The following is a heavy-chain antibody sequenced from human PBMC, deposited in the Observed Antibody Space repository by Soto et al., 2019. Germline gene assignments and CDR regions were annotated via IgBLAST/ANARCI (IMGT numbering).Heavy chain of an antibody. CDR3: ARGLSIAARRVYYYYGMDV. V-gene: IGHV4-34*01. J-gene: IGHJ6*02. Sequence: SETLSLTCAVYGGSFSGYYWSWIRQPPGKGLEWIGEINHSGSTNYNPSLKSRVTISVDTSKNQFSLKLSSVTAADTAVYYCARGLSIAARRVYYYYGMDVWGQGTTVSVSS. D-gene: IGHD6-6*01. CDR2: INHSGST. CDR1: GGSFSGYY.